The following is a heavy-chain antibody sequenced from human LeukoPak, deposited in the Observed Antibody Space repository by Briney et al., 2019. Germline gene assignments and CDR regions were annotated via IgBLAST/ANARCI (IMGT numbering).Heavy chain of an antibody. CDR3: ARAINVPNWNRTPYDY. D-gene: IGHD1-1*01. CDR2: ISGSGSST. J-gene: IGHJ4*02. CDR1: GFTFSSSA. V-gene: IGHV3-23*01. Sequence: GGSLRLSCAASGFTFSSSAMTWVRQAPGRGLEWVAAISGSGSSTNLADSVKGRFTISRDNSKSTLYLQMSSLRAEDTAVYYCARAINVPNWNRTPYDYWGQGTLVTVSS.